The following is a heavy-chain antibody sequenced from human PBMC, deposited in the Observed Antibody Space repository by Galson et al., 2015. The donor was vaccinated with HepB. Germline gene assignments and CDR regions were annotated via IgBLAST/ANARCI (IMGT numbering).Heavy chain of an antibody. D-gene: IGHD3-10*01. CDR1: GASLSGWY. V-gene: IGHV4-4*07. Sequence: SETLSLTCTVSGASLSGWYWSWIRRPAGKGLEWIGRIFTSGSTNYNPSLKSRVTLSIDTSKKQFSLKVNSVTAADTAVYYCARGGEVFDYWGQGSLVTVPS. CDR3: ARGGEVFDY. J-gene: IGHJ4*02. CDR2: IFTSGST.